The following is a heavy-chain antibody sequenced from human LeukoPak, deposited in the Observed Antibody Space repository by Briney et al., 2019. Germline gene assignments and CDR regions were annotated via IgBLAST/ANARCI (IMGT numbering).Heavy chain of an antibody. D-gene: IGHD6-6*01. CDR1: GGSISSYY. J-gene: IGHJ4*02. CDR2: IYTSGST. Sequence: SETLSLTCTVSGGSISSYYWSWIRQPAGKGLEWIGRIYTSGSTNYNPSLKSRVTMSVDTSKNQFSLKLSSVTAADTAVYYCARPPHKYSSSKDFDYWGQGTLVTVSS. CDR3: ARPPHKYSSSKDFDY. V-gene: IGHV4-4*07.